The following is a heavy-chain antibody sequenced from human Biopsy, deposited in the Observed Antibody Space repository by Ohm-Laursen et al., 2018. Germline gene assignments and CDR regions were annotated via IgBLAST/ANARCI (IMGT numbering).Heavy chain of an antibody. CDR2: NIPILGTG. J-gene: IGHJ1*01. V-gene: IGHV1-69*06. CDR1: GGTFSNYG. D-gene: IGHD3-9*01. CDR3: ATKLTGYFHH. Sequence: SVKVSCKAPGGTFSNYGVNWVRQAPGQGLKWLGGNIPILGTGNYAQKFQDRVTVPADTSTSTATMELRSLRSDDTAVYYCATKLTGYFHHWGQGILVIVSS.